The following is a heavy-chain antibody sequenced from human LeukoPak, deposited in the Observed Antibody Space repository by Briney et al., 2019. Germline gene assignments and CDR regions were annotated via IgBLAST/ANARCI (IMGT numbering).Heavy chain of an antibody. Sequence: GGSLRLSCAVSGFTFSSYGMHWVRQAPGKGLEWVAVIWYDGSNKYYADSVKGRFTISRDNSKNTLYLQMNSLRAEDTAVYYCAKDSTILVRGPFDYWGRGTLVTVSS. D-gene: IGHD1-26*01. CDR3: AKDSTILVRGPFDY. J-gene: IGHJ4*02. CDR1: GFTFSSYG. V-gene: IGHV3-33*06. CDR2: IWYDGSNK.